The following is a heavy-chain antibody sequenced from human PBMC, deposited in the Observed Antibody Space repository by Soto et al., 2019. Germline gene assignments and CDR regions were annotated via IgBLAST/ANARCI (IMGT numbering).Heavy chain of an antibody. V-gene: IGHV2-5*02. D-gene: IGHD3-22*01. CDR2: IYWDDDT. CDR3: VHRGDYHDRSGFYHPRFDY. J-gene: IGHJ4*02. Sequence: GLDLEWLALIYWDDDTRFTPSLQNRLTVTKDTSKNQVVLTMTNVDPEDTGTYFCVHRGDYHDRSGFYHPRFDYWGPGTLVTVSS.